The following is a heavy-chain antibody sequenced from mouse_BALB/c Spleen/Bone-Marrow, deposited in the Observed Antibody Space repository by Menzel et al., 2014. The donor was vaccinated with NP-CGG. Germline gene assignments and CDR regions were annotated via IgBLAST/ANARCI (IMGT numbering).Heavy chain of an antibody. Sequence: QVQLKESGPELVKPGASVKISCKASGYAFSSSWMNWVKQRPGQGLEWIGRIYPGDGDTNYNGKFKGKATLTADKSSSTAYMQLSSLTSVDSAVYFCARGGNYRFDYWGQGTAPTVSS. CDR3: ARGGNYRFDY. D-gene: IGHD2-1*01. CDR2: IYPGDGDT. J-gene: IGHJ2*01. V-gene: IGHV1-82*01. CDR1: GYAFSSSW.